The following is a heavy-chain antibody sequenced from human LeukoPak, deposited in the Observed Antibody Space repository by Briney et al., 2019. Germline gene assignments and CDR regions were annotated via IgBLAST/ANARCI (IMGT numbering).Heavy chain of an antibody. CDR2: IYHSGRT. D-gene: IGHD6-13*01. CDR3: ARASYSSSWYSVTN. J-gene: IGHJ4*02. Sequence: KGLEWIGEIYHSGRTNYNPSLKSRVTISVDKSKNQFSLKLSSVTAADTAVYYCARASYSSSWYSVTNWGQGTLVTVSS. V-gene: IGHV4-4*02.